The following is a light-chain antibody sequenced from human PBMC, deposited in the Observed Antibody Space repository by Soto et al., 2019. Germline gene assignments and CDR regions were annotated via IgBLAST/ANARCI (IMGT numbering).Light chain of an antibody. Sequence: QSVLTQPASVSGSPGQSITISCTGTSSDVGAYNYVSCYQQHPGKAPRLMIYDVSTRPSGVSDRFSGSKSGNTASLTISGLQAEDDADYYCSSYTITSRVFGTGTKLTVL. CDR3: SSYTITSRV. V-gene: IGLV2-14*01. CDR1: SSDVGAYNY. CDR2: DVS. J-gene: IGLJ1*01.